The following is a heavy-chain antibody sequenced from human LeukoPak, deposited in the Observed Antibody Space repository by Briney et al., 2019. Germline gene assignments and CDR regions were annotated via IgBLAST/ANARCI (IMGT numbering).Heavy chain of an antibody. CDR3: ARGLETTPGYYYYYYMDV. D-gene: IGHD1/OR15-1a*01. J-gene: IGHJ6*03. V-gene: IGHV3-21*01. CDR2: ISRNSNYI. CDR1: GFTSSSYS. Sequence: KPGGSLRLSCAASGFTSSSYSMTSVRQPPGKGLESVSSISRNSNYIYYADSVKGRFTISRDNAKNSLYLQMSSLRAEDTAIYYCARGLETTPGYYYYYYMDVWGKGTTVTVSS.